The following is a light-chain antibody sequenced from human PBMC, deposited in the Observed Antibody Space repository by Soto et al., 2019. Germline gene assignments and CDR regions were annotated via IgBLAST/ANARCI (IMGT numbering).Light chain of an antibody. Sequence: ATLSCRASQSVSSNLAWYQQKPGQAPRLLIYAASARAPDIPARFSGSGSGTEFTLTISSLQSEDFAVYYCQHYNNWPLTFGQGTKVDIK. V-gene: IGKV3-15*01. CDR1: QSVSSN. CDR2: AAS. J-gene: IGKJ1*01. CDR3: QHYNNWPLT.